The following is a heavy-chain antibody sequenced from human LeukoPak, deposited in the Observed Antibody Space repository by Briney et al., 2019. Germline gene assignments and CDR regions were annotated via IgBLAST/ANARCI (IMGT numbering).Heavy chain of an antibody. Sequence: GGSLRLSCAASGFTLSNNWMSWVRQAPGKGLEGVATIKQDGSEKYYMDSVKGRFTISRDSAKNSLYLQMNSLKAEDTAAYYCAREGYTSIVGALDAFDIWGQGTMVTVSS. D-gene: IGHD1-26*01. V-gene: IGHV3-7*01. CDR1: GFTLSNNW. CDR3: AREGYTSIVGALDAFDI. CDR2: IKQDGSEK. J-gene: IGHJ3*02.